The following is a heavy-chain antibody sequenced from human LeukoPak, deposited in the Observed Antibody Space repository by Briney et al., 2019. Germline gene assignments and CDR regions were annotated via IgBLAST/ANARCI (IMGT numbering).Heavy chain of an antibody. CDR3: TKSGTTFDY. CDR1: GFTFSSYA. J-gene: IGHJ4*02. D-gene: IGHD1-14*01. V-gene: IGHV3-7*01. CDR2: IKQDGGEK. Sequence: PGESLRLSCAASGFTFSSYAMSWVRQAPGKGLEWVANIKQDGGEKYYADSVKGRFTISRDNAKNSVYLQMNNLRAADTAMYYCTKSGTTFDYWGLGTLVTVSS.